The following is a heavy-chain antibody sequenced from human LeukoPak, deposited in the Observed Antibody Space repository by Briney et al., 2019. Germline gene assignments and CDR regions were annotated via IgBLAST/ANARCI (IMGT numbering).Heavy chain of an antibody. CDR3: ARENPIKSWDY. Sequence: NFQGRVTMTRDTSTSTVYMEPSSLRFEDTAVYYCARENPIKSWDYWGQGTLVTVSS. J-gene: IGHJ4*02. D-gene: IGHD1-14*01. V-gene: IGHV1-46*01.